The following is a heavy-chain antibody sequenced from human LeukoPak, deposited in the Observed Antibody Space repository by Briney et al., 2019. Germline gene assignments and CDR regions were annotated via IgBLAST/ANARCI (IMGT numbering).Heavy chain of an antibody. J-gene: IGHJ4*02. V-gene: IGHV3-23*01. D-gene: IGHD2-2*01. Sequence: GGSLRLSCAASGFPFSNYSLSWVGQPPRKGLEWVSSISGSGGSTYYAHSVKGRFTISRDNSKNTLYLQIDSLRADDTAVYYCANDGSGAMPWDWGQGTLGTVSS. CDR2: ISGSGGST. CDR3: ANDGSGAMPWD. CDR1: GFPFSNYS.